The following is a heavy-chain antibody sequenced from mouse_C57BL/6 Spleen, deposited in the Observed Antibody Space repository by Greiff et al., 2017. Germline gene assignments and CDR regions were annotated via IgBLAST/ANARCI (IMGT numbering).Heavy chain of an antibody. J-gene: IGHJ2*01. CDR2: INPYNGGT. Sequence: EVQLQQSGPVLVKPGASVKMSCKASGYTFTDYYMNWVKQSHGKSLEWIGVINPYNGGTSYNQKFKGKATLTVDKSSSTAYMELNSLTSEDSAVYYCARGEGSSSFDYWGQGTTLTVSS. CDR1: GYTFTDYY. CDR3: ARGEGSSSFDY. D-gene: IGHD1-1*01. V-gene: IGHV1-19*01.